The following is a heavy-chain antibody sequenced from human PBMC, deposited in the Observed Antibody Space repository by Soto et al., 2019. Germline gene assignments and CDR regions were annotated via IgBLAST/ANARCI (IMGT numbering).Heavy chain of an antibody. CDR2: ISYDGSNK. CDR3: EKDLAAGRITDI. J-gene: IGHJ6*02. Sequence: GGPLRLSGAASGFTFSSYGMHWVRQAPGKGLEWVAVISYDGSNKYYADSVKGRFTIYRDNSKNTLYLQMNSLRAEDTAVYYCEKDLAAGRITDIWGQWTPVTDSS. D-gene: IGHD6-25*01. V-gene: IGHV3-30*18. CDR1: GFTFSSYG.